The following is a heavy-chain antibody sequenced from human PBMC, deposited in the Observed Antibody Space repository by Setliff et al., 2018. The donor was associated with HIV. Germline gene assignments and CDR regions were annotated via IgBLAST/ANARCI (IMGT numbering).Heavy chain of an antibody. Sequence: ASVKVSCKAAGYSFHSYGLSWVRLAPGQGLEWMGWISPYNGNTNYAQRFQGRLTMTTDTSTITAYMELRSLRSDDTAVYYCARDALPPKDYYDSSGHAGAFDIWGQGTMVTVSS. CDR3: ARDALPPKDYYDSSGHAGAFDI. CDR1: GYSFHSYG. J-gene: IGHJ3*02. D-gene: IGHD3-22*01. V-gene: IGHV1-18*01. CDR2: ISPYNGNT.